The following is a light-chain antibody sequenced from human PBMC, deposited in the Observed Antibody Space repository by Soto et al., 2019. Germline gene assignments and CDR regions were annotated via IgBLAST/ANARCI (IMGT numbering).Light chain of an antibody. V-gene: IGKV3-11*01. J-gene: IGKJ3*01. Sequence: EIVLTQSPATLSLSPGERATLSCRASQSVGTHLAWYQQKPGQAPRLLMYDASNRAAGIPARFGGSGSGTDFALTISTLEPEDFAVYYCHQRYNWPFTFGPGTKVDIK. CDR2: DAS. CDR3: HQRYNWPFT. CDR1: QSVGTH.